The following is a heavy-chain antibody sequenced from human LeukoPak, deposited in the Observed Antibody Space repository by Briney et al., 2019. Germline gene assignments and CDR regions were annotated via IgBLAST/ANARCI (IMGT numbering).Heavy chain of an antibody. J-gene: IGHJ4*02. D-gene: IGHD4-11*01. CDR2: ISSNGGST. Sequence: GGSLRLSCAASGFTFSSYAMHWVRQAPGKGLEYVSAISSNGGSTYYANSVKGRFTISRDNSKNTLYLQMGSLRAEDMAVYYCARDDTTVTTGGSFDCWGQGTLVTVSS. CDR1: GFTFSSYA. CDR3: ARDDTTVTTGGSFDC. V-gene: IGHV3-64*01.